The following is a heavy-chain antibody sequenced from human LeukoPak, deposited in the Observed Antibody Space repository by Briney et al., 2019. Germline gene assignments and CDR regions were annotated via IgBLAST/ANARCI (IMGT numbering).Heavy chain of an antibody. J-gene: IGHJ4*02. CDR3: AKARDYYGSGSYYDY. V-gene: IGHV3-23*01. CDR1: GFTFSSYA. D-gene: IGHD3-10*01. Sequence: PGGSLRLSCAASGFTFSSYAMSWVRQAPEKGLEWVSAISGSVGSTYYADSVKGRFTISRDNSKNTLYLQMNSLRAEDTAVYYCAKARDYYGSGSYYDYWGQGTLVTVSS. CDR2: ISGSVGST.